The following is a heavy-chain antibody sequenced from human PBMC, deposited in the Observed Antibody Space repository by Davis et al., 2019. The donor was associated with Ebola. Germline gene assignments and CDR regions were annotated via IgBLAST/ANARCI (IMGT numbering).Heavy chain of an antibody. CDR3: ARMSIAARPIDY. CDR2: INHSGST. D-gene: IGHD6-6*01. J-gene: IGHJ4*02. CDR1: GGSFSGYY. Sequence: SETLSLTCAVYGGSFSGYYCSWIRQPPGKGLEWIGEINHSGSTNYNPSLKSRVTISVDTSKNQFSLKLSSVTAADTAVYYCARMSIAARPIDYWGQGTLVTVSS. V-gene: IGHV4-34*01.